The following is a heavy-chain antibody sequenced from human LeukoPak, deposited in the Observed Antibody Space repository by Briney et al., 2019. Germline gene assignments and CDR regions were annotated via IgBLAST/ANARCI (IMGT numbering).Heavy chain of an antibody. V-gene: IGHV4-4*07. CDR2: ICTSGST. J-gene: IGHJ4*02. CDR3: ARGPFYDSSGYYFLRAFDY. Sequence: SETLSLTCTVSGGSISGCNWSWIRQPAGKGLEWIGRICTSGSTSYNPSLKSRVTISVDTSKNQFSLKLSSVTAADTAVYYCARGPFYDSSGYYFLRAFDYWGQGTLVTVSS. D-gene: IGHD3-22*01. CDR1: GGSISGCN.